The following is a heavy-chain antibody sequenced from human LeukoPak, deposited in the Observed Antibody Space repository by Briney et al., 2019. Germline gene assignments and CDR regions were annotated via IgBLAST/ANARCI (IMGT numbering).Heavy chain of an antibody. V-gene: IGHV1-2*02. CDR3: ARTWGLASCAGDCLHDAFDI. CDR2: ISPNTGGT. J-gene: IGHJ3*02. CDR1: GYTFTGYY. Sequence: ASVKVSCKASGYTFTGYYMHWVRQAPGQGHEWMGGISPNTGGTNYAQKFQGRVTMTRDTSISTAYMQLSGLISDDTAVYYCARTWGLASCAGDCLHDAFDIWGQGTMVTVSS. D-gene: IGHD2-21*02.